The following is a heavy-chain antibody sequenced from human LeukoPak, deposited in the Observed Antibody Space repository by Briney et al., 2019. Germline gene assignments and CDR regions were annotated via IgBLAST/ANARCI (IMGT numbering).Heavy chain of an antibody. Sequence: GRSLRLSCVASGFTFSSYGMHWVRQAPGKALEWVAVIWSDGSHKYYADSVKGRFIISRDNSKNTLYLQMSSLRAEDTAVYYCARARDIVVVPAAITFDPWGQGTLVTVSS. CDR3: ARARDIVVVPAAITFDP. CDR1: GFTFSSYG. CDR2: IWSDGSHK. D-gene: IGHD2-2*01. J-gene: IGHJ5*02. V-gene: IGHV3-33*01.